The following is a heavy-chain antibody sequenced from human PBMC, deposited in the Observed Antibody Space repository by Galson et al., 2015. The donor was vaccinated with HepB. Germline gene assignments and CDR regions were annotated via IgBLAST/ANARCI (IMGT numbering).Heavy chain of an antibody. Sequence: SVKVSCKASGYTFTGYYMHWVRQAPGQGLEWMGWINPNSGGTNYAQKFQGWVTMTRDTSISTAYMELSRLRSDDTAVYYCARGGSYNDYYYGMDVWGQGTTVTVSS. CDR1: GYTFTGYY. V-gene: IGHV1-2*04. CDR2: INPNSGGT. CDR3: ARGGSYNDYYYGMDV. D-gene: IGHD1-26*01. J-gene: IGHJ6*02.